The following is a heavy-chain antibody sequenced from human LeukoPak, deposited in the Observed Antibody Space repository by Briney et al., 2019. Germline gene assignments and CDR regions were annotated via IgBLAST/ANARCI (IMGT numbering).Heavy chain of an antibody. CDR3: ARGWGPRNYFDY. CDR1: GGSISSSNW. D-gene: IGHD2-21*02. CDR2: IYYSGST. J-gene: IGHJ4*02. Sequence: SETLSLTCAVSGGSISSSNWWSWVRQPPGKGLEWIGYIYYSGSTYYNPSLKSRVTISVDTSKNQFSLKLSSVTAADTAVYYCARGWGPRNYFDYWGQGTLVTVSS. V-gene: IGHV4-4*02.